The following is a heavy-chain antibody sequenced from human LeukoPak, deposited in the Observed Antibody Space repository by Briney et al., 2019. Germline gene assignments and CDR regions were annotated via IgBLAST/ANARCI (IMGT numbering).Heavy chain of an antibody. CDR3: ARLALVVTPRGWFDP. V-gene: IGHV4-39*01. J-gene: IGHJ5*02. Sequence: SETLSLTCTVSGGSISSSSYYWRWIRQPPGKGLEWIGSVYYSGRIYYNPSLNSRVTISVDTSKNQFSLKVTSVTAADTAVYYCARLALVVTPRGWFDPWGQGTLVTVSS. D-gene: IGHD4-23*01. CDR2: VYYSGRI. CDR1: GGSISSSSYY.